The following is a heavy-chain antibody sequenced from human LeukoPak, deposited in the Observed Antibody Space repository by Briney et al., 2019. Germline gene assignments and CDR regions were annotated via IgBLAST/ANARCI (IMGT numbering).Heavy chain of an antibody. CDR1: GDSISSSTW. CDR2: IYSTGEN. Sequence: SETLSLTCAVSGDSISSSTWWNWVRQPPGKGLEWIGEIYSTGENNKNPSLKSRVTISLDKPKNQFSLRLTSVTAADTAMYYCVRGHNDNRYKSAVDIWGQGTMVTVSS. D-gene: IGHD5-24*01. CDR3: VRGHNDNRYKSAVDI. J-gene: IGHJ3*02. V-gene: IGHV4-4*02.